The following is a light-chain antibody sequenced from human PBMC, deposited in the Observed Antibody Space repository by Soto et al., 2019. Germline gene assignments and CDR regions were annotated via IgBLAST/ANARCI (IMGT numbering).Light chain of an antibody. Sequence: DIQMTQSPSSVSASVGDRVTITCRASRDISRWLAWYQQKPGKAPKLLIYTASSLQSGVPSRFSGSGSGTDFTLTINSLQPEDFATYFCQQANSFPLTFGGGTKVEMK. J-gene: IGKJ4*01. CDR2: TAS. V-gene: IGKV1D-12*01. CDR3: QQANSFPLT. CDR1: RDISRW.